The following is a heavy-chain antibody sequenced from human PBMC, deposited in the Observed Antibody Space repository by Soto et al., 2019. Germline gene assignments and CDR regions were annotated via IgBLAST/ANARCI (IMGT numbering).Heavy chain of an antibody. Sequence: QVQLQQWGAGLLKPSETLSLTCAVNGGSFSGYYWSWIRQPPGRGLEWIGEINHSGRTNLNPSLKSRVNPSVDTSKIHFSLRLSSVTAADTAVYYCPRGPRCINTVCSNDSSYVGLDVWCQGTTVTVSS. CDR3: PRGPRCINTVCSNDSSYVGLDV. J-gene: IGHJ6*02. V-gene: IGHV4-34*01. D-gene: IGHD2-2*01. CDR2: INHSGRT. CDR1: GGSFSGYY.